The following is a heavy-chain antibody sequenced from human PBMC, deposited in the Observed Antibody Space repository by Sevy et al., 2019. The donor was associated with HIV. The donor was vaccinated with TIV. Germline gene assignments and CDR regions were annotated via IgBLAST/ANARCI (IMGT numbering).Heavy chain of an antibody. Sequence: GGSLRLSCAASTFTFGHYAMHWVRQAPGKGLQWVAGISYEGRNEYYTDSVKGRFTISRDNSKNTLNLEMNNLRVEDTALYYCARDWGTPPTAILYYFDFWGQGIPVTVSS. CDR3: ARDWGTPPTAILYYFDF. CDR1: TFTFGHYA. CDR2: ISYEGRNE. D-gene: IGHD3-16*01. V-gene: IGHV3-30*04. J-gene: IGHJ4*02.